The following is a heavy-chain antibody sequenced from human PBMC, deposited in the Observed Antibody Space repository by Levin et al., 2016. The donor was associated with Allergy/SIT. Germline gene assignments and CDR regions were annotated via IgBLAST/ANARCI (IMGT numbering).Heavy chain of an antibody. V-gene: IGHV1-69*13. J-gene: IGHJ6*02. CDR3: ARGSKSWLRPPWGMDV. CDR2: IIPIFGTA. D-gene: IGHD5-12*01. Sequence: SVKVSCKASGGTFSSYAISWVRQAPGQGLEWMGGIIPIFGTANYAQKFQGRVTITADESTSTAYMELSSLRSEDTAVYYCARGSKSWLRPPWGMDVWGQGTTVTVSS. CDR1: GGTFSSYA.